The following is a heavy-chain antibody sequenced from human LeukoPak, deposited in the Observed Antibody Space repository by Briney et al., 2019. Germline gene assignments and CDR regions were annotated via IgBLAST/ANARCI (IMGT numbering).Heavy chain of an antibody. D-gene: IGHD6-13*01. V-gene: IGHV1-8*03. CDR2: MNPNSGNT. J-gene: IGHJ4*02. Sequence: ASVKVSCKASGYTFTSYDINWVRQATGQGLEWMGWMNPNSGNTGYAQKFQGRVTITRNTSISTAYMELSSLRSEDTAVYYCARGLRGYRNFDYWGQGTLVTVSS. CDR1: GYTFTSYD. CDR3: ARGLRGYRNFDY.